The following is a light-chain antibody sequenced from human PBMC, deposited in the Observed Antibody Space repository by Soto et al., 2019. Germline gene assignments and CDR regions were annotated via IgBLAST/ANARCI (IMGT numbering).Light chain of an antibody. CDR1: TGTVTSGHY. CDR2: DAI. Sequence: QAVVTQEPALTVSPGGTVTLTCGSSTGTVTSGHYPYWFLQKPGQAPTTLIYDAINKYSWTPARFSGSLLGGKAALTLSGAQPEDEADYYCLLSHSGVRIFGKGTKVTVL. J-gene: IGLJ6*01. CDR3: LLSHSGVRI. V-gene: IGLV7-46*01.